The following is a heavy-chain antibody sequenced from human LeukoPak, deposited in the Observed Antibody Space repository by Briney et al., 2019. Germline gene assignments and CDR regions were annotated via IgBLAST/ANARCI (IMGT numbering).Heavy chain of an antibody. D-gene: IGHD3-3*02. CDR1: GFTFSTYG. CDR3: TRGAYPVLDYYGMDV. V-gene: IGHV3-30*03. Sequence: GGSLRLSCAASGFTFSTYGMHWVRQAPGKGLEWVAVVSYDASTIYYADSVKGRFTISRDDSRSIAYLEMNSLKTEDTAVYYCTRGAYPVLDYYGMDVWGQGTTVTVSS. CDR2: VSYDASTI. J-gene: IGHJ6*02.